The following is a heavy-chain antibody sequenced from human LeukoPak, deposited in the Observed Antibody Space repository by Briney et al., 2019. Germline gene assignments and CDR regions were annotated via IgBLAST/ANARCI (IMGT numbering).Heavy chain of an antibody. CDR1: GGSISSYY. CDR2: IYYSGST. J-gene: IGHJ5*02. CDR3: ARRTVRGDQIWFDP. D-gene: IGHD3-10*01. Sequence: SETLSLTCTVSGGSISSYYWSWIRQPPGKGLEWIGYIYYSGSTNYNPSLKSRVTISVDTSKNQFSLKLSSVTAADTAVYYCARRTVRGDQIWFDPWGQGTLVTVSS. V-gene: IGHV4-59*08.